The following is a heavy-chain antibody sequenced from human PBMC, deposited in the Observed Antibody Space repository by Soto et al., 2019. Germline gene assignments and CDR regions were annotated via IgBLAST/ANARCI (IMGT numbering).Heavy chain of an antibody. CDR2: ISSSGSTI. CDR3: ARESLAYCGGDCYNGMDV. CDR1: GFTFSDYY. D-gene: IGHD2-21*02. J-gene: IGHJ6*02. Sequence: PGGSLRLSCAASGFTFSDYYMSWIRQAPGKGLEWVSYISSSGSTIYYADSVKGRFTISRDNAKNSLYLQMNSLRAEDTAVYYCARESLAYCGGDCYNGMDVWGQGTTVTVSS. V-gene: IGHV3-11*01.